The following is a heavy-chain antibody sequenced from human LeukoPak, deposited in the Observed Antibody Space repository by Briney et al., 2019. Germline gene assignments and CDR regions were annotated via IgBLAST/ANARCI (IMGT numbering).Heavy chain of an antibody. CDR3: ARGTRYCSGDSCQNWFDP. V-gene: IGHV4-4*07. Sequence: SETLSLTCSVSGGSISSYYWTWIRQPAGKGLEWIGRISTSGNTYYNPSLKSRLTMSVDTSKNQFSLKLSSVTAADTAVYYCARGTRYCSGDSCQNWFDPWGQGTLVTVSS. CDR2: ISTSGNT. CDR1: GGSISSYY. J-gene: IGHJ5*02. D-gene: IGHD2-15*01.